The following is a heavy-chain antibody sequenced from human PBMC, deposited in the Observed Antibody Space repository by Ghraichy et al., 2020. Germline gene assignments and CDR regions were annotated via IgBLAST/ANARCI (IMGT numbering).Heavy chain of an antibody. CDR1: AFSFSDYS. V-gene: IGHV3-48*01. J-gene: IGHJ2*01. D-gene: IGHD6-13*01. Sequence: GESLNISCEGSAFSFSDYSMIWVRLTPRKALEWVSYITGSSITIFYTDSVKGRFTISRDNAKNSLYLQMNSLRAEDTAVYYCARLPLPRRAAVGDWYFDLWGRGTLVTVSS. CDR2: ITGSSITI. CDR3: ARLPLPRRAAVGDWYFDL.